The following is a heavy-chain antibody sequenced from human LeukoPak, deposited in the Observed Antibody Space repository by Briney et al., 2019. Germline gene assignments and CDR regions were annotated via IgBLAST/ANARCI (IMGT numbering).Heavy chain of an antibody. V-gene: IGHV1-46*01. CDR3: ARDGSDGIWSGNYNWFDP. CDR1: GGTFSSYA. J-gene: IGHJ5*02. D-gene: IGHD3-3*01. CDR2: INPSGGST. Sequence: ASVKVSCKASGGTFSSYAISWVRQAPGQGLEWMGIINPSGGSTSYAQKFQGRVTMTRDTSTSTVYMELSSLRSEDTAVYYCARDGSDGIWSGNYNWFDPWGQGTLVTVSS.